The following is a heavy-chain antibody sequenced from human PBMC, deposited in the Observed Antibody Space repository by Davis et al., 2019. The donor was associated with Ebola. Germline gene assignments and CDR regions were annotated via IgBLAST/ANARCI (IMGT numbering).Heavy chain of an antibody. CDR3: ARGLTAMVARYYYGMDV. V-gene: IGHV4-34*01. CDR2: INHSGST. Sequence: PSETLSLTCAVYGGSFRGYYWSWIRQPPGKGLKWIGEINHSGSTNYNPSLKSRVTISVDTSKNQFSLKLSSVTAADTAVYYCARGLTAMVARYYYGMDVWGQGTTVTVSS. D-gene: IGHD5-18*01. CDR1: GGSFRGYY. J-gene: IGHJ6*02.